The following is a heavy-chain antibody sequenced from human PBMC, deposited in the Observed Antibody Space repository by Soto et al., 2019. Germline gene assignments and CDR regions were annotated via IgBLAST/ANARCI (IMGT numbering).Heavy chain of an antibody. J-gene: IGHJ4*02. CDR3: ARGHYDYVWGTYPGRFDY. CDR1: GDSVTSGGHY. CDR2: IYYSGSS. Sequence: PSETLSLTCAVSGDSVTSGGHYWSWLRQLPGKGLEWIGNIYYSGSSYYNPSLESRLTISVGTSDKQFYLKLSSVTAADTAVYYCARGHYDYVWGTYPGRFDYWGQGTPVTVSS. V-gene: IGHV4-31*11. D-gene: IGHD3-16*02.